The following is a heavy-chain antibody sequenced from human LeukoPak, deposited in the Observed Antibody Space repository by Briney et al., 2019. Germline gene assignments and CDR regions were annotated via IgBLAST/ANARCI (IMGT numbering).Heavy chain of an antibody. Sequence: SETLSLTCTVSGGSISSSSYYWGWIRQPPGKGLEWIGSIYYSGSTYYNPSLKSRVTISVDKSKNQFSLKLSSVTAADTAVYYCARFRGRRAPTDAFDIWGQGTMVTVSS. V-gene: IGHV4-39*07. CDR2: IYYSGST. J-gene: IGHJ3*02. CDR1: GGSISSSSYY. CDR3: ARFRGRRAPTDAFDI.